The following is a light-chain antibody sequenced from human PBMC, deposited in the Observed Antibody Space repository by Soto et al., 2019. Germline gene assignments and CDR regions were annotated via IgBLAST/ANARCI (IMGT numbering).Light chain of an antibody. CDR2: DIS. J-gene: IGKJ5*01. CDR1: QDGTTN. CDR3: QQYNNWPFS. Sequence: EIRMTQFQATLSASAVGGGTLXCRAAQDGTTNVAWYQLHRGQPPRLVIYDISTRATGVPARFSGSGSGTEFTLTISVLQAEDFALYFCQQYNNWPFSFGQGTRLEIK. V-gene: IGKV3-15*01.